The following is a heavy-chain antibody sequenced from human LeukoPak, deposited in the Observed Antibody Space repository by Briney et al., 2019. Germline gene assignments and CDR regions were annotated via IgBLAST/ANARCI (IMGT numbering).Heavy chain of an antibody. D-gene: IGHD6-19*01. CDR1: GGFVSSNY. CDR2: IYYSGST. V-gene: IGHV4-59*02. J-gene: IGHJ4*02. Sequence: SETLSLTCTVSGGFVSSNYWSWIRQPPGKGLEWIGYIYYSGSTNYNPSLKSRVTISVDTSKNQHSLKLSSVTAADTAVYYCARDLDNSGWYVFDYWGQGNLVTVSS. CDR3: ARDLDNSGWYVFDY.